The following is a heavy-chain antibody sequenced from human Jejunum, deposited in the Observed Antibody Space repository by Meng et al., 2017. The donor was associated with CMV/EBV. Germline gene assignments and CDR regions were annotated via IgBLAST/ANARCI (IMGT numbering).Heavy chain of an antibody. V-gene: IGHV3-15*07. Sequence: FSDAWMDWVGQAPGKGLEWVARIKSKSAGGATDYAAPVKGRFTISRDDSKNTLYVQMNSLKTEDTAVYYCTTDSPACSTACYDALDVWGQGTLDTVSS. CDR3: TTDSPACSTACYDALDV. CDR1: FSDAW. J-gene: IGHJ3*01. D-gene: IGHD2-2*01. CDR2: IKSKSAGGAT.